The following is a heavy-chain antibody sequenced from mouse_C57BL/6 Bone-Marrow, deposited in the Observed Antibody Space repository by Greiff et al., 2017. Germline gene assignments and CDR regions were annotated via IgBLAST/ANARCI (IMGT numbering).Heavy chain of an antibody. Sequence: EVKRVESGGDLVKPGGSLKLSCAASGFTFSSYGMSWVRQTPDKRLEWVATISSGGSYTYYPDSVKGRFTISRDNAKNTLYLQMSSLKSEDTAMYYCARATRGFAYWGQGTLVTVSA. V-gene: IGHV5-6*01. J-gene: IGHJ3*01. CDR1: GFTFSSYG. CDR2: ISSGGSYT. CDR3: ARATRGFAY. D-gene: IGHD1-1*01.